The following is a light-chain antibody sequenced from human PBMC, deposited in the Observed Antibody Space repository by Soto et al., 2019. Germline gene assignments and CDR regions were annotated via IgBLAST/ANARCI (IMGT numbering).Light chain of an antibody. V-gene: IGKV1-6*01. CDR3: QQYYSYPPLT. J-gene: IGKJ4*01. Sequence: AIQMTQSPSSLSASVGDRVTISCRASQGIGNALGWYQQKPGKAPKLLIYAASTLQSGVPSRFSGSGSGTDFTLTISCLQSEDFATYYCQQYYSYPPLTFGGGTKVDIK. CDR2: AAS. CDR1: QGIGNA.